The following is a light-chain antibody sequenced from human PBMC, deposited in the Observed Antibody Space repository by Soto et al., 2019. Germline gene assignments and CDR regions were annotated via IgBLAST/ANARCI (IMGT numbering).Light chain of an antibody. V-gene: IGKV1-33*01. Sequence: QLAESASCLSASVRDRITITCQASQHISDYLNWYQQKPGKAPKLLIYDGTKLETGVPSRFSGSGSGTEFTFTISSLQPEDTATYYCHQYFNPRTFGGGTKVDIK. J-gene: IGKJ4*01. CDR3: HQYFNPRT. CDR2: DGT. CDR1: QHISDY.